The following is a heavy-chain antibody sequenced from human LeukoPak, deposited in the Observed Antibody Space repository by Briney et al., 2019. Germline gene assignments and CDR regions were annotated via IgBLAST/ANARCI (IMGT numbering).Heavy chain of an antibody. J-gene: IGHJ4*02. CDR3: ARGGHCSGGSCYDY. Sequence: RASVKVSCKVSGYTFTSYDINWLRQATGQEPEWMGWMNPNRGNTGLTQKFQGRVTMTRNTSISTAYMELSSLRSDDTAVYYCARGGHCSGGSCYDYWGQGTLVTVSS. V-gene: IGHV1-8*01. CDR2: MNPNRGNT. CDR1: GYTFTSYD. D-gene: IGHD2-15*01.